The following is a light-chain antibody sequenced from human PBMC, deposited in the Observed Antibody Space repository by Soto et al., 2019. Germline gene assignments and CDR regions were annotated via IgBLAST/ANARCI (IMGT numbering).Light chain of an antibody. J-gene: IGLJ1*01. CDR1: SSDVGGYNY. Sequence: QSVLTQPRSLSGAPGQSVTISCNGTSSDVGGYNYVSWYQQHPGKAPKLMIYDVSKRPSGVPDRFSGSKSGNTASLTISGLQAEDEADYYCCSYAGSSTYVFGPGTKVTVL. CDR3: CSYAGSSTYV. V-gene: IGLV2-11*01. CDR2: DVS.